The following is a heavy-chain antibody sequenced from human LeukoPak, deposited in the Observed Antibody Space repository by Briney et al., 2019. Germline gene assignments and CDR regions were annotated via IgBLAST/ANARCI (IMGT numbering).Heavy chain of an antibody. Sequence: TSETLSLTCAVYGGSFSGYYWSWIRQSPGKGLEWIGEINHSGSTHYNPSLKSRVIISVDTSKRRFFLKLNSVTAADTAVYYCATESNSGYYRFDFWGQGSPVTVSS. CDR3: ATESNSGYYRFDF. CDR1: GGSFSGYY. V-gene: IGHV4-34*01. D-gene: IGHD3-22*01. CDR2: INHSGST. J-gene: IGHJ4*02.